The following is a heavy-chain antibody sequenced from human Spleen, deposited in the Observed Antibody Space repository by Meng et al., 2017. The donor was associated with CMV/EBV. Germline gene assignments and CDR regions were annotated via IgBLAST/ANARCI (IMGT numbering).Heavy chain of an antibody. V-gene: IGHV3-30*02. Sequence: GMHWVRQAPGKGLEWVAFTRFDESHKYYAASVKGRFTISRDNSKNTLYLQMNSLRTDDAAVYYRARGYCGSTSCYRLPTGPTDYDYWGQGTLVTVSS. CDR3: ARGYCGSTSCYRLPTGPTDYDY. CDR1: G. D-gene: IGHD2-2*01. J-gene: IGHJ4*02. CDR2: TRFDESHK.